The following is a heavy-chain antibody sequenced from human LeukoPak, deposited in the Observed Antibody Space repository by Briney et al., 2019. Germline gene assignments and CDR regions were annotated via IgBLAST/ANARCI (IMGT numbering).Heavy chain of an antibody. V-gene: IGHV3-9*01. CDR1: GFTFDDYA. D-gene: IGHD3-22*01. J-gene: IGHJ4*02. CDR3: AKDSLAYYYDSSGYVDY. CDR2: ISWNSGSI. Sequence: PGWSLRLSCAASGFTFDDYAMHWVRQAPGKGLEWVSGISWNSGSIGYADSMKGRFTISRDNAKNSLYLQMNSLRAEDTALYYCAKDSLAYYYDSSGYVDYWGQGTLVTVSS.